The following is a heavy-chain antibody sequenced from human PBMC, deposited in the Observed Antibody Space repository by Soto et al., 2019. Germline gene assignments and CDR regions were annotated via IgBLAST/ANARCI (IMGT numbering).Heavy chain of an antibody. V-gene: IGHV3-23*01. CDR1: GFTFSSYA. Sequence: PGESLRLSCAASGFTFSSYAMSWVRQAPGKGLEWVSAISGSGGSTYYADSVKGRFTISRDNSKNTLYLQMNSLRAEDTAVYYCAKKRRQQRINGMDVWGQGTTVTVSS. CDR2: ISGSGGST. J-gene: IGHJ6*02. CDR3: AKKRRQQRINGMDV. D-gene: IGHD6-13*01.